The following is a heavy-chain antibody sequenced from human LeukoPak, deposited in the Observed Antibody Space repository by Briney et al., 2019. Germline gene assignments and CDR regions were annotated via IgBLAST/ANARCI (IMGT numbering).Heavy chain of an antibody. CDR3: AKVRYQLLIDY. CDR2: IRYDGSYK. V-gene: IGHV3-30*02. D-gene: IGHD2-2*01. CDR1: GFTFNTYG. J-gene: IGHJ4*02. Sequence: GGSLRLSCAAPGFTFNTYGMHWVRQAPGKGLEWVAFIRYDGSYKYYADSVKGRFTISRDNSKNTLYLQMNSLRADDTAVYYCAKVRYQLLIDYWGQGTLVTVSS.